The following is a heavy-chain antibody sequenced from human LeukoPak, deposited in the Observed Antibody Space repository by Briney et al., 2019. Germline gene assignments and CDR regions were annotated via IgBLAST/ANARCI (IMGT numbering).Heavy chain of an antibody. CDR3: AIESSSVVVVAATGYDAFDI. D-gene: IGHD2-15*01. CDR2: INPSGGST. Sequence: GASVKVSCKASGYTFTSYYMHWVRQAPGQGLEWMGIINPSGGSTSYAQKFQGRVTMTRDMSTSTVYMELSSLRSEDTAVYYCAIESSSVVVVAATGYDAFDIWGQGTMVTVSS. CDR1: GYTFTSYY. V-gene: IGHV1-46*01. J-gene: IGHJ3*02.